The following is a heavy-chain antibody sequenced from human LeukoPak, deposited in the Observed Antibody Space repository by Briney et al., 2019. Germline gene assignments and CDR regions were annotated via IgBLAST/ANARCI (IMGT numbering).Heavy chain of an antibody. V-gene: IGHV1-8*01. D-gene: IGHD6-19*01. CDR1: GYTFTSCD. Sequence: ASVKVSCKASGYTFTSCDINWVRQATGQGLEWMGWMNANSGNTGYGQSFQGRITMTRDISIGTAYMELSNLTSEDTAIYYCTRGSSGRRDNWGQGTLVTVSA. J-gene: IGHJ4*02. CDR3: TRGSSGRRDN. CDR2: MNANSGNT.